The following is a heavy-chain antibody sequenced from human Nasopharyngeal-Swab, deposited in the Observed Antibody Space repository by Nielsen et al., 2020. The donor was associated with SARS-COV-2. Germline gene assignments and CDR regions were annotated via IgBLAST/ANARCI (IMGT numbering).Heavy chain of an antibody. V-gene: IGHV5-51*01. J-gene: IGHJ6*02. Sequence: KVSCKGSGYSFTSYWIGWVRQMPGKGLEWMGIIYPGDSGTRYSPSFQGQVTISADKSISTAYLQWSSLKASDTAMYYCARSMPSRYYYYGMDVWGQGTTVTVSS. CDR1: GYSFTSYW. CDR3: ARSMPSRYYYYGMDV. CDR2: IYPGDSGT. D-gene: IGHD2-2*01.